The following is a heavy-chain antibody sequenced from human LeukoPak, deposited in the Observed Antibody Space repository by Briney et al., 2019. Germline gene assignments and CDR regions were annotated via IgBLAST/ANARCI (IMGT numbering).Heavy chain of an antibody. Sequence: GGSLRLSCAASGFIFSSYSMNWVSQAPGKGLEWVSYISSSGSTIYYADSVKGRFTISRDNAKNSLYLQMNSLRAEDTAVYYCAVLTYQLLDYYFDYWGQGTLVTVSS. CDR3: AVLTYQLLDYYFDY. CDR2: ISSSGSTI. V-gene: IGHV3-48*01. J-gene: IGHJ4*02. D-gene: IGHD2-2*01. CDR1: GFIFSSYS.